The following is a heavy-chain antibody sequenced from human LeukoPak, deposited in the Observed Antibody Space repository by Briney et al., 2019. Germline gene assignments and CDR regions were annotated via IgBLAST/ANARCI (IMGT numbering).Heavy chain of an antibody. CDR1: GFTFGTFP. J-gene: IGHJ4*02. CDR2: ITSSSTTI. CDR3: ARGGNYHVLDY. V-gene: IGHV3-48*04. D-gene: IGHD3-10*02. Sequence: GGSLRLSCSASGFTFGTFPMNWVRQAPGKGPEWISYITSSSTTIHYADSVKGRFTVSRDNDKNSLYLEMHSLRAEDTAIYYCARGGNYHVLDYWGQGTLVTVSS.